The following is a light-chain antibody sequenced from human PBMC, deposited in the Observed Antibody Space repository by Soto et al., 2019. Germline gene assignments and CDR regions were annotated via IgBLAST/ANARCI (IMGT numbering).Light chain of an antibody. Sequence: CVLTQPRSVSGSPGQSVAISCTGTTSDVGGYDYVSWHQQHPGKAPELIIFDVSKRLSGVPDRFSGSKPGNTASLTISGLQAEDEADYFCCSYAGDFYVFGSGTKVTVL. V-gene: IGLV2-11*01. CDR1: TSDVGGYDY. CDR3: CSYAGDFYV. CDR2: DVS. J-gene: IGLJ1*01.